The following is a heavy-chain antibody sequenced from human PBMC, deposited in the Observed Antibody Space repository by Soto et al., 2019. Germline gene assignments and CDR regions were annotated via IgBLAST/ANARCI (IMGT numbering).Heavy chain of an antibody. J-gene: IGHJ4*02. CDR2: ISYDGSNK. D-gene: IGHD2-21*01. V-gene: IGHV3-30-3*01. CDR1: GFTFSSYA. CDR3: AKDQSSGDFDY. Sequence: GGSLRLSCAASGFTFSSYAMHWVRQAPGKGLEWVAVISYDGSNKYYADSVKGRFTISRDNSKNTLYLQMNSLRAEDTAVYYCAKDQSSGDFDYWGQGTLVTVSS.